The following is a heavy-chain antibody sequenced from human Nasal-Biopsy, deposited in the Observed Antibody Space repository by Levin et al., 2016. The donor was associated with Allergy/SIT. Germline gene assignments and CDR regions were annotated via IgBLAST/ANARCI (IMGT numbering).Heavy chain of an antibody. CDR1: GASITSGGYH. CDR3: ATTRAGYGGFPY. J-gene: IGHJ4*02. V-gene: IGHV4-31*03. D-gene: IGHD5-12*01. Sequence: SETLSLTCTASGASITSGGYHLSWIREAPGKGLEWIGDVSYSGSIHYSSSLQSRVTISVDTSKNQFSLNLKSVTALDTAVYYCATTRAGYGGFPYWGQGALVTVSS. CDR2: VSYSGSI.